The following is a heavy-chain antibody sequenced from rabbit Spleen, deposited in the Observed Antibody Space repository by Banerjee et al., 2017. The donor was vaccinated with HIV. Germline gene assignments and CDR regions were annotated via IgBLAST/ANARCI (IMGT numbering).Heavy chain of an antibody. J-gene: IGHJ4*01. V-gene: IGHV1S45*01. D-gene: IGHD1-1*01. CDR1: GFSFSNNEY. Sequence: QEQLVESGGGLVKPGASLTLTCTASGFSFSNNEYIYWVRRAPGKGLEWIACIYTGNGVTYYPSWAKGRFTISKTSSTAVTLQMTSLTAADTAIYFCARGIFHYWTSDSTFPSWGQGTLVTVS. CDR3: ARGIFHYWTSDSTFPS. CDR2: IYTGNGVT.